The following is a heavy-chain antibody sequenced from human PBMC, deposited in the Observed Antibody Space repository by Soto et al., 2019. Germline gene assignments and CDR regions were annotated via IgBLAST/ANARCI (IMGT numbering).Heavy chain of an antibody. D-gene: IGHD6-19*01. Sequence: QLHLVESGGGVVRPGESRSLSCVASGFSFRPYPMHWVGQAPGKGLEWVALISYDGSSEAYGESVRDRFTVSRDNSKNTLYLQLNSLRPEDTAVYYCATSSGYLNYFDYWGQGTLVTVSS. V-gene: IGHV3-30-3*01. CDR2: ISYDGSSE. J-gene: IGHJ4*02. CDR1: GFSFRPYP. CDR3: ATSSGYLNYFDY.